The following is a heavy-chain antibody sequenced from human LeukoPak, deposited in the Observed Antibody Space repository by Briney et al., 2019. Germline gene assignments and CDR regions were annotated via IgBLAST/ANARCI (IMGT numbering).Heavy chain of an antibody. CDR2: IYYDGST. Sequence: PSETLSLTCTVSGVSIGDSNYYWSWVRLPPGKGLEWIGAIYYDGSTYYNPSLKSRVTISMDTSKDQFSLRLRSLNAADTALYYCARMRLGYFDFWGQGTLVTVSS. D-gene: IGHD4-11*01. CDR1: GVSIGDSNYY. CDR3: ARMRLGYFDF. J-gene: IGHJ4*02. V-gene: IGHV4-39*01.